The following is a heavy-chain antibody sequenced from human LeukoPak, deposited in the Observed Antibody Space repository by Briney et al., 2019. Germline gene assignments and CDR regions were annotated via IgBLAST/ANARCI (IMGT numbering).Heavy chain of an antibody. CDR2: FDPEDGET. CDR3: ARGGITAIVVVTTGTFDI. D-gene: IGHD3-22*01. CDR1: GYTLTELS. J-gene: IGHJ3*02. V-gene: IGHV1-24*01. Sequence: GASVKVSCKVSGYTLTELSMHWVRQAPGKGLEWMGGFDPEDGETIYAQKFQGRVTMTEDTSTDTAYMELSSLRSEDTAVYYCARGGITAIVVVTTGTFDIWGQGTVVTVSS.